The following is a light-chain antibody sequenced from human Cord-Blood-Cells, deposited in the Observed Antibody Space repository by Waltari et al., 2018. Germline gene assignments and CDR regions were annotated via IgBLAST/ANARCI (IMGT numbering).Light chain of an antibody. CDR2: EVS. Sequence: QSALTQPASVSGSPGQSITIPCTGTSSHVGGYNYVSWYQQHPGKAPKRMIYEVSNRPSGVSNRFSGSKSGNTASLTISGLQAEDEADYYCSSYTSSSTLVVFGGGTKLTVL. CDR1: SSHVGGYNY. CDR3: SSYTSSSTLVV. V-gene: IGLV2-14*01. J-gene: IGLJ2*01.